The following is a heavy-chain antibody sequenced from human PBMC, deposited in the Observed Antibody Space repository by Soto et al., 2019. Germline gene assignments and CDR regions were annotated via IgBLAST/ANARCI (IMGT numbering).Heavy chain of an antibody. CDR1: GFTFSSYG. Sequence: GGSLRLSCAASGFTFSSYGMHWVRQAPGKGLEWVAGISYDGSNKYYADSVKGRFTISRDNSKNTLCLQMNSLRAEDTAVYYCAKDRAKPLNHVAGTGRYYYYYGMDVWGQGTTVTVSS. J-gene: IGHJ6*02. CDR2: ISYDGSNK. V-gene: IGHV3-30*18. CDR3: AKDRAKPLNHVAGTGRYYYYYGMDV. D-gene: IGHD6-19*01.